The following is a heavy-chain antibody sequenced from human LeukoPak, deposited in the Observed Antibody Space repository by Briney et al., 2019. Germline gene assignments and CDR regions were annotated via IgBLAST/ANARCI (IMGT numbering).Heavy chain of an antibody. V-gene: IGHV3-7*05. CDR3: ARGQSVAG. J-gene: IGHJ4*02. Sequence: GGSLRLSCEASGFTFSSYWMSWVRQAPGKGPEWVANINQDGNEKHYVGSVQGRFTISRDNAKNSLYMQMNSLRAEDTAVYHCARGQSVAGWGQGTLVTVSS. D-gene: IGHD2-15*01. CDR2: INQDGNEK. CDR1: GFTFSSYW.